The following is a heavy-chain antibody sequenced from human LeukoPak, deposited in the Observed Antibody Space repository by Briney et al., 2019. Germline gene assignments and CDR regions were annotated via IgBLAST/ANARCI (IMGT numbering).Heavy chain of an antibody. CDR3: ARAYGAADY. D-gene: IGHD4-17*01. Sequence: PGGSLRLSCAASGFTFSSYGMHWVRQAPGKGLEWVAVISYDGSNKYYADSVKGRFTISRDNAKNSLYLQMNSLRAEDTAVYYCARAYGAADYWGQGTLVTVSS. V-gene: IGHV3-30*03. CDR1: GFTFSSYG. CDR2: ISYDGSNK. J-gene: IGHJ4*02.